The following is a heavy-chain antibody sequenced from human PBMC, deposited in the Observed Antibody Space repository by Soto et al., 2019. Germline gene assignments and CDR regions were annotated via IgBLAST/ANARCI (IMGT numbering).Heavy chain of an antibody. CDR2: IYYSGST. CDR3: ARDLNLSYYLDY. J-gene: IGHJ4*02. V-gene: IGHV4-31*03. CDR1: GGSISSGGYY. Sequence: QVQLQESGPGLVKPSQTLSLTCTVSGGSISSGGYYWSWIRQHPGKGLEWIGYIYYSGSTYYNPSPXSXXTISVDTSKNQFSLKLSSVTAADTAVYYCARDLNLSYYLDYWGQGTLVTVSS.